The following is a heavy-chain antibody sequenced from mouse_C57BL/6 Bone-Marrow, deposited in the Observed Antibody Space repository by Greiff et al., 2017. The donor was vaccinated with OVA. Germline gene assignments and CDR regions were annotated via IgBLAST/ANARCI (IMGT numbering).Heavy chain of an antibody. CDR2: INPGSGGT. CDR3: ATYYNYY. CDR1: GSAFTDYL. Sequence: QVQLQQSGAELVRPGTSVKVSCKASGSAFTDYLLEWLKQRPGQGLEWIGVINPGSGGTTYNEKFKGRATLTADKSSSTAYMQLSSLASEDSAVYFCATYYNYYWGQGTTLTVSS. D-gene: IGHD1-3*01. V-gene: IGHV1-54*01. J-gene: IGHJ2*01.